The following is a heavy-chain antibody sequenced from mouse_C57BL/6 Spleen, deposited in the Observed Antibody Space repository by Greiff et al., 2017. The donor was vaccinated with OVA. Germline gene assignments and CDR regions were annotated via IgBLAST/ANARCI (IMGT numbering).Heavy chain of an antibody. CDR3: ARMGCNVSYYYAMDY. CDR2: IYPGSGNT. CDR1: GYSFTSYY. V-gene: IGHV1-66*01. Sequence: QVQLQQSGPELVKPGASVKISCKASGYSFTSYYIHWVKQRPGQGLEWIGWIYPGSGNTKYNEKFKGKATLTADTSSSTAYMQLSILTSEDSAVDYCARMGCNVSYYYAMDYWGQGTSVTVSS. D-gene: IGHD2-1*01. J-gene: IGHJ4*01.